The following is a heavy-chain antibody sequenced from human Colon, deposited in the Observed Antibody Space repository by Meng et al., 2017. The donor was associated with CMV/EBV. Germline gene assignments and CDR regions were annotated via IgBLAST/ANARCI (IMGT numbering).Heavy chain of an antibody. CDR1: GFTFSSYA. J-gene: IGHJ4*02. CDR2: ISGSGGST. D-gene: IGHD3-9*01. V-gene: IGHV3-23*01. Sequence: GESLKISCAASGFTFSSYAMSWVRQAPGKGLEWVSAISGSGGSTYYADSVKGRFTISRDNSKNTLYLQMNSLRAEDTAVYYCARTNYFDTTGYYSDDYWGQGTLVTVSS. CDR3: ARTNYFDTTGYYSDDY.